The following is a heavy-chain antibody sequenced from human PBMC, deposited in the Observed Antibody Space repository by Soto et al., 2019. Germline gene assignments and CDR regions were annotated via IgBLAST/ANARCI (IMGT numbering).Heavy chain of an antibody. V-gene: IGHV3-15*01. J-gene: IGHJ4*02. CDR2: IKSKTDGGTT. CDR3: TTYIAVAGSSNVDN. Sequence: EVQLVESGGGLVKPGGSLRLSCAASGFTFSNAWMSWVRQAPGKGLEWVGRIKSKTDGGTTDYAAPVKGRFTISRDDSKNTLYLQMNSLKTEDTAVYYCTTYIAVAGSSNVDNWGQGTLVTVSS. CDR1: GFTFSNAW. D-gene: IGHD6-19*01.